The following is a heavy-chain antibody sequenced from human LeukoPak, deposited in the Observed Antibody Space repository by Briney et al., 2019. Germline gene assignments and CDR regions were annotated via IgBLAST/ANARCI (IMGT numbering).Heavy chain of an antibody. CDR3: AKGGILGATPHRSATPFDY. CDR2: IRYDGSHI. J-gene: IGHJ4*02. D-gene: IGHD1-26*01. CDR1: AFTFSSYG. Sequence: QTGGSLRLSCAASAFTFSSYGMHWVRQAPGKGLEWVAYIRYDGSHICYEDSVKGRFTISRDNSKNTVYLQMNGLRGEDTAVYYCAKGGILGATPHRSATPFDYWGQGTLVTVSS. V-gene: IGHV3-30*02.